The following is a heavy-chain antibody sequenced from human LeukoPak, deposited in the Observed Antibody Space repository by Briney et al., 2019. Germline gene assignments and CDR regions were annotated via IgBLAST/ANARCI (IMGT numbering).Heavy chain of an antibody. CDR3: AKMDSDSSGFFSN. CDR2: ISVYNGNT. Sequence: ASVKVSCKASGYSFTTYGISWLRQAPGRGLEWIVWISVYNGNTNYADKVRGRVLVTTDISATTAYLELKSLRYDDTGVYYCAKMDSDSSGFFSNWGQGTPVTVSS. CDR1: GYSFTTYG. J-gene: IGHJ4*02. V-gene: IGHV1-18*01. D-gene: IGHD3-22*01.